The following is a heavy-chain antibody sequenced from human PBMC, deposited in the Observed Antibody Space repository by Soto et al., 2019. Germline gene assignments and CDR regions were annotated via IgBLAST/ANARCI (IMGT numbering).Heavy chain of an antibody. J-gene: IGHJ6*02. D-gene: IGHD3-3*01. CDR1: GGTFSSYA. CDR2: IIPIFGTA. CDR3: ARAGAKRLTIFGVVTFLDV. Sequence: ASVKVSCKASGGTFSSYAISWVRQAPGQGLEWMGGIIPIFGTANYAQKFQGRVTITADKSTSTAYMELSSLRSEDTAVYYCARAGAKRLTIFGVVTFLDVWGQGTKVTVYS. V-gene: IGHV1-69*06.